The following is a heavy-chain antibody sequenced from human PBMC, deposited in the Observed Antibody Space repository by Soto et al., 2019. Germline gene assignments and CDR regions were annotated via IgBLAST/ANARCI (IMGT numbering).Heavy chain of an antibody. CDR1: GYTFTSYG. CDR2: ISAYNGNT. Sequence: QVQLVQSGAEVKKPGASVKVSCKASGYTFTSYGTTWVRQAPGQGLEWMGWISAYNGNTNYAQKVQGRVTMTTDTSTSTAYMELRSLRSDDTAVYYCARDRARYCSGGSCYSFWDVWGKGTTVTVSS. D-gene: IGHD2-15*01. V-gene: IGHV1-18*01. J-gene: IGHJ6*04. CDR3: ARDRARYCSGGSCYSFWDV.